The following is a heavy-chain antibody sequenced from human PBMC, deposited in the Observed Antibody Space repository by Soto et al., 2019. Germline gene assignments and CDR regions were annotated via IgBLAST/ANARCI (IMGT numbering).Heavy chain of an antibody. CDR1: GGTFSSYA. J-gene: IGHJ6*02. CDR2: IIPIFGTA. V-gene: IGHV1-69*01. D-gene: IGHD4-4*01. CDR3: ARDMGDYSEDYYYYGMDV. Sequence: QVQLVQSGAEVKKPGSSVKVSCKASGGTFSSYAISWVRQAPGQGLEWMGGIIPIFGTANYAQKFQGRVTITADESTSTAYMELSSLRSEDTAVYYCARDMGDYSEDYYYYGMDVWGQGTTVTVSS.